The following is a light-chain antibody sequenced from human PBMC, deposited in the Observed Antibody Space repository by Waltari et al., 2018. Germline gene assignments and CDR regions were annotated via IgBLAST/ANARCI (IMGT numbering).Light chain of an antibody. Sequence: DIVMTQSPDSLAASLGARATITCKSSQSVLYSSNNKNYLAWYQQKPGQPPKLLIYWASTREAGVPDRFSGSGSGTDFTLTISSLQAEDVAVYYCQQYYSTPMYTFGQGTKLEIK. J-gene: IGKJ2*01. CDR3: QQYYSTPMYT. CDR2: WAS. V-gene: IGKV4-1*01. CDR1: QSVLYSSNNKNY.